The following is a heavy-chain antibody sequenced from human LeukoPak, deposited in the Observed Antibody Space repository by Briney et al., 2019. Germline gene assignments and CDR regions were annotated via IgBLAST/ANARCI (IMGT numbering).Heavy chain of an antibody. V-gene: IGHV3-30-3*01. CDR2: ISYDGSNK. J-gene: IGHJ4*02. CDR1: GFTFSSYA. CDR3: AREIVRGGYGFDY. D-gene: IGHD3-22*01. Sequence: GGSLRLSCAASGFTFSSYAMHWVRQAPGKGLEWVAAISYDGSNKYYADSVKGRFTISRDNSKNTLYLQMNSLRAEDTAVYYCAREIVRGGYGFDYWGQGTLVTVSS.